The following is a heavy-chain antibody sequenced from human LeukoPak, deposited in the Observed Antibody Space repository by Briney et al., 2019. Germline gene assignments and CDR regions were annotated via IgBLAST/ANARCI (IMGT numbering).Heavy chain of an antibody. J-gene: IGHJ4*02. D-gene: IGHD3-16*02. V-gene: IGHV5-51*01. CDR1: GYNFTIYW. CDR2: IYPGDSDT. Sequence: GESLKISCKGSGYNFTIYWIGWVRQMPGKGLEWMGIIYPGDSDTRYSPSFQGQVTISADKSISTAYLQWSSLKASDTAMYYCARRVGELSFDTYYFDYWGQGTLVTVSS. CDR3: ARRVGELSFDTYYFDY.